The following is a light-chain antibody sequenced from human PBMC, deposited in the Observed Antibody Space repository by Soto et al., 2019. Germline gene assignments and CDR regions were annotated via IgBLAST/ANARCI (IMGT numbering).Light chain of an antibody. CDR3: QQSYSTQYT. CDR1: QSISTY. V-gene: IGKV1-39*01. J-gene: IGKJ2*01. CDR2: AAS. Sequence: DIQMTQAPSSLSASVGDRVTITCRARQSISTYLNWYQHKPGKAPKVLIYAASSLQSGVPSRFSGSGSGTDFTLTISSLQPEDFATYYCQQSYSTQYTFGQGTQLEIK.